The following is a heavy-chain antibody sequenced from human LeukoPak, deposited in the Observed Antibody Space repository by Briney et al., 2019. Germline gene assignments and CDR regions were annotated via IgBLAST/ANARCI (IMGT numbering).Heavy chain of an antibody. D-gene: IGHD4-23*01. J-gene: IGHJ6*03. V-gene: IGHV1-2*02. CDR2: INPNSGGT. CDR1: GYTFTGFY. Sequence: ASVKVSCKASGYTFTGFYMHWVRQAPGQGLEWMGWINPNSGGTNYAQKFQGRVTMTRDTSINTAYMELSRLRSDDAAVYYCAGGLSPVTPYYYYMDVWGKGTTVTVSS. CDR3: AGGLSPVTPYYYYMDV.